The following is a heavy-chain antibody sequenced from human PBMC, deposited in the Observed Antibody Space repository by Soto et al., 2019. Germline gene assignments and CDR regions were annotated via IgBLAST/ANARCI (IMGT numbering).Heavy chain of an antibody. J-gene: IGHJ5*02. D-gene: IGHD2-21*02. CDR1: GGSISSGDYY. Sequence: QVQLQESGPGLMKPSQTLSLTCTVSGGSISSGDYYWSWIRQPPGKGLEWIGYIYYSGSTYYNPSLKSRVTISVDTSKNQFSLKLSSVTAADTAVYYCAREVVTAPNWFDPWGQGTLVTVSS. CDR3: AREVVTAPNWFDP. CDR2: IYYSGST. V-gene: IGHV4-30-4*01.